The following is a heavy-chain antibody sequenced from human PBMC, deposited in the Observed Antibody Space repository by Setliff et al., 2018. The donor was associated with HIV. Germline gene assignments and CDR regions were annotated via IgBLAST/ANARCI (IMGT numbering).Heavy chain of an antibody. Sequence: ASVKVFCKASGYTFTSHGISWVRQAPGQGLEWMGWISAYNGNTNYAQKLQGRVTMTTDTSTSTAYMELSSLRSDDTAVYYCARDRTGVTSGEFDPWGQGTLVTVSS. V-gene: IGHV1-18*01. CDR2: ISAYNGNT. CDR3: ARDRTGVTSGEFDP. CDR1: GYTFTSHG. D-gene: IGHD2-21*02. J-gene: IGHJ5*02.